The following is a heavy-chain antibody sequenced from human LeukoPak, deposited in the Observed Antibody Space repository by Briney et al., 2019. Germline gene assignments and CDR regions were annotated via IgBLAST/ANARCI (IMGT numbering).Heavy chain of an antibody. CDR2: IKSKTDGGTT. J-gene: IGHJ3*02. CDR1: GFTFSNAW. CDR3: TTDHRIQTNDALDI. D-gene: IGHD5-18*01. Sequence: PGGSLRLSCAASGFTFSNAWMSWVRQAPGKGLEWVGRIKSKTDGGTTDYAAPVKGRSTISRDDSKNTLYLQMNSLKTEDTAVYYCTTDHRIQTNDALDIWGQGTMVTVSS. V-gene: IGHV3-15*01.